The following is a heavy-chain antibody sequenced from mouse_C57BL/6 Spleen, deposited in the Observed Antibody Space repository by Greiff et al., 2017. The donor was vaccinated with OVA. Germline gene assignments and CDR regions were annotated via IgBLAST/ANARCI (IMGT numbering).Heavy chain of an antibody. CDR2: IWWDDDK. CDR1: GFSLSTFGMG. Sequence: QVQLKESGPGILQPSQTLSLTCSFSGFSLSTFGMGVGWIRQPSGKGLEWLAHIWWDDDKYYNPALKSRLTISKDTSKNQVFLKIANVDTADTATYYCARDYYGSSPHFDYWGQGTTLTVSS. J-gene: IGHJ2*01. CDR3: ARDYYGSSPHFDY. D-gene: IGHD1-1*01. V-gene: IGHV8-8*01.